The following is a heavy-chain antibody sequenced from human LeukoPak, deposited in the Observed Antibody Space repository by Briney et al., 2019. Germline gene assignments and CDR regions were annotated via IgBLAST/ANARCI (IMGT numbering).Heavy chain of an antibody. CDR2: IYSGGST. Sequence: GGSLRLSCAASGFTVSSNYMTWVRQAPGKGLEWVSLIYSGGSTSYAASVRGRFTISRDNSKNTLYLQMNSLRAEDTAVYYCARIETVADAFDIWGQGTLVTVSS. V-gene: IGHV3-66*01. CDR3: ARIETVADAFDI. D-gene: IGHD1-1*01. J-gene: IGHJ3*02. CDR1: GFTVSSNY.